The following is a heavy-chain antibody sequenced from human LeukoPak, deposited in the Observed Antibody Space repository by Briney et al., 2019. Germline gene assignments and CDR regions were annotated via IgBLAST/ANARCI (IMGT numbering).Heavy chain of an antibody. CDR3: ARLIRSTYYFDF. D-gene: IGHD4-17*01. V-gene: IGHV4-59*08. Sequence: SETLSLTCTVSGASIRSYYWSWIRLPPGKGLEWIGNIYYSGSTDYNPSLKSRVTISLDTSKNHLSLKLSSVTAADTAVYYCARLIRSTYYFDFWGQGTPVIVSS. J-gene: IGHJ4*02. CDR1: GASIRSYY. CDR2: IYYSGST.